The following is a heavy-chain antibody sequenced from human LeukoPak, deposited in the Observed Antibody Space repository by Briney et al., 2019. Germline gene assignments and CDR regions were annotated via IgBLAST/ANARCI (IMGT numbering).Heavy chain of an antibody. Sequence: GGSLRLSCAASGSTFSGSAMHWVRQASGKGLEWVGRIRSKANSYATAYAASVKGRFTISRDDSKNTAYLQMNSLKTEDTAVYYCTRRDYYYYYMDVWGKGTTVTVSS. CDR2: IRSKANSYAT. CDR1: GSTFSGSA. CDR3: TRRDYYYYYMDV. J-gene: IGHJ6*03. V-gene: IGHV3-73*01.